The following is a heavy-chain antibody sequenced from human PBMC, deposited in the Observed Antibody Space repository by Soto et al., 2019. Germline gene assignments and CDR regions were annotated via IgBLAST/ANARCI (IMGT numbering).Heavy chain of an antibody. CDR2: INPSGGST. J-gene: IGHJ4*02. CDR3: ARGARASIAAPGWYYFDY. D-gene: IGHD6-6*01. Sequence: ASVKVSCKASGYTFTSYYMHWVRQAPGQGLEWMGIINPSGGSTSYAQKFQGRVTMTRDTSTSTVYMELRSLRSDDTAVYYCARGARASIAAPGWYYFDYWGQGTLVTVSS. CDR1: GYTFTSYY. V-gene: IGHV1-46*01.